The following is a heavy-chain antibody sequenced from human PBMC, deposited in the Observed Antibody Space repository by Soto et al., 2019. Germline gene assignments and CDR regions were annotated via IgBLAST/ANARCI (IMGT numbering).Heavy chain of an antibody. CDR3: ARGGLGLQGDFDY. CDR1: GGSFSGYY. D-gene: IGHD3-16*01. J-gene: IGHJ4*02. V-gene: IGHV4-34*01. Sequence: PSETLSLTCAVYGGSFSGYYWTWIRQPPGTGLEWIGEINHSGSTNYNPSLKSRVTISVDTSKNQFSLKLSSVTAADTAVYYCARGGLGLQGDFDYWGQGTLVTVSS. CDR2: INHSGST.